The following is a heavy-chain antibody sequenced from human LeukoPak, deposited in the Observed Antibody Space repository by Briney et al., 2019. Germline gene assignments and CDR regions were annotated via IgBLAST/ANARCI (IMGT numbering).Heavy chain of an antibody. J-gene: IGHJ4*02. D-gene: IGHD6-19*01. CDR3: AKGSGWYV. V-gene: IGHV3-23*01. CDR2: ISGSGGST. Sequence: GGSLRLSCAASGFTFSSYAMSWVRQAPGEGLEWVSVISGSGGSTEYADSVKGRFTISRDNSKNTLYLQMNSLRAEGTAVYYCAKGSGWYVWGQGTLVTVSS. CDR1: GFTFSSYA.